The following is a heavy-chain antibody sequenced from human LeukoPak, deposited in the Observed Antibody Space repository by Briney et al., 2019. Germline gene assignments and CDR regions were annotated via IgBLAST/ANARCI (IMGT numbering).Heavy chain of an antibody. V-gene: IGHV5-51*01. Sequence: GESLKISCKGSGYSFTSYWSGWVRQMPGKGLEGMGIIYPGDSDTRYSPSFQGQVTISADKSISTAYLQWSSLKASDTAMYYCARRIVGATTSDYYYYYMDVWGKGTTVTVSS. J-gene: IGHJ6*03. CDR3: ARRIVGATTSDYYYYYMDV. CDR1: GYSFTSYW. D-gene: IGHD1-26*01. CDR2: IYPGDSDT.